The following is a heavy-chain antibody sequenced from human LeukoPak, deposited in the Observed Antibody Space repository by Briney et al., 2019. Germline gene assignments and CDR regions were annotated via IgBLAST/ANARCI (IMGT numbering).Heavy chain of an antibody. Sequence: PGRSLRLSCAASGFTFSIYAMNWVRQAPGRGLEWVTVISSDGSNEYYADSVKGRFTISRDNSKNTLYLQMNSLRTEDTAVYYCATDRASKGEQWLGYLSFWGQGTLVTVSS. J-gene: IGHJ4*02. CDR1: GFTFSIYA. V-gene: IGHV3-30*03. D-gene: IGHD6-19*01. CDR2: ISSDGSNE. CDR3: ATDRASKGEQWLGYLSF.